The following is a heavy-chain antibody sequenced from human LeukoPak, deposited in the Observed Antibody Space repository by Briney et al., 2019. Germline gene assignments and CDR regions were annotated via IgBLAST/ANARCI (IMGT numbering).Heavy chain of an antibody. J-gene: IGHJ4*02. CDR1: GYSISSGYY. CDR3: ARASGIAAAGTTFDY. CDR2: IYHSGSA. V-gene: IGHV4-38-2*02. D-gene: IGHD6-13*01. Sequence: SETLSLTCTVSGYSISSGYYWGWIRQPPGKGLEWIGSIYHSGSAYYNPSLKSRITISVDTSKNQFPLKLSSVTAADTAVYYCARASGIAAAGTTFDYWGQGTLVTVSS.